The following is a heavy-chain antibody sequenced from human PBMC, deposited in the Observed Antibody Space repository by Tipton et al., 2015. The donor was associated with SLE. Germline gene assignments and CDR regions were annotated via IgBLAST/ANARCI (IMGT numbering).Heavy chain of an antibody. V-gene: IGHV4-59*11. CDR2: IYYSGST. J-gene: IGHJ3*02. CDR1: GGSISPHY. Sequence: LRLSCTVSGGSISPHYWSWIRQPPGKGLEWIGYIYYSGSTYYNPSLKSRVTISVDTSKNQFSLRLDSVTAADTALYYCARGEMDVFDIWGQGTVVSVSS. CDR3: ARGEMDVFDI.